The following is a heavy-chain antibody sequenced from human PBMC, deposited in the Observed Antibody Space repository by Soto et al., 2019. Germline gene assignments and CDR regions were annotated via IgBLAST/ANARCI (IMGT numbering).Heavy chain of an antibody. CDR3: ARDPDVLRFLEWLPHHYYYMDV. Sequence: GGSLRLSCAASGFTFSSYSMNWVRQAPGKGLEWVSSISSSSYIYYADSVKGRFTISRDNAKNSLYLQMNSLRAEDTAVYYCARDPDVLRFLEWLPHHYYYMDVWGKGTTVTVSS. CDR2: ISSSSYI. CDR1: GFTFSSYS. V-gene: IGHV3-21*01. J-gene: IGHJ6*03. D-gene: IGHD3-3*01.